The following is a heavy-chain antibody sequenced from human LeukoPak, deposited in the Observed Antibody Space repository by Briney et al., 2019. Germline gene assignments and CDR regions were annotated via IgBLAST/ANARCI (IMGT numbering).Heavy chain of an antibody. V-gene: IGHV3-64*01. Sequence: GGSLRLSCAVSGFTFSSYAMHWVRQAPGKGLEYVSAISSNGGSTYYANSVKGRFTISRDNSKNTLYLQMGSLRAEDMAVYYCARSTAMVTLPLDWGQGTLITVSS. J-gene: IGHJ4*02. D-gene: IGHD5-18*01. CDR3: ARSTAMVTLPLD. CDR2: ISSNGGST. CDR1: GFTFSSYA.